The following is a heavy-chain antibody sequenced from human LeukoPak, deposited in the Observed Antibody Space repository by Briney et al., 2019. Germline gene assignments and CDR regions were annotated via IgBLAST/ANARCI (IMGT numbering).Heavy chain of an antibody. J-gene: IGHJ6*02. CDR2: ISSSSSYI. D-gene: IGHD4-17*01. Sequence: GGSLRLSCAASGFTFSSYSMNWVRQAPGKGLEWVSSISSSSSYIYYADSVKGRFTISRDNAKNSLYLQMNSLRAEDTAVYYCATDRVIWYGDYSVYYYGMDVWGQGTTVTVSS. CDR3: ATDRVIWYGDYSVYYYGMDV. V-gene: IGHV3-21*01. CDR1: GFTFSSYS.